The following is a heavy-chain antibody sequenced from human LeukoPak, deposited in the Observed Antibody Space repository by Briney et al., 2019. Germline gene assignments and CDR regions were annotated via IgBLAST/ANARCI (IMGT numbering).Heavy chain of an antibody. CDR1: GGTFSSYA. Sequence: GALVKVSCKASGGTFSSYAISWVRQAPGQGLEWMGRIIPIFGTANYAQKFQGRVTITTDESTSTAYMELSSLRSEDTAVYYCAREDTAMAYYYYCMDVWGKGTTVTVSS. J-gene: IGHJ6*03. V-gene: IGHV1-69*05. CDR2: IIPIFGTA. CDR3: AREDTAMAYYYYCMDV. D-gene: IGHD5-18*01.